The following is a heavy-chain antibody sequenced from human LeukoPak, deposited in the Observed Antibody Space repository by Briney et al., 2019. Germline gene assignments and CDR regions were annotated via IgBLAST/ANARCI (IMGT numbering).Heavy chain of an antibody. Sequence: GGSLRLSCAASGFTFSSYWMHWVRQAPGKGLVWVSRINSDGSSTSYADSVKGRFTISRDNAKNTLYLQVNSLRAEDTAVYYCARAQTYYYDSSGYYYVGHWFDPWGQGTLVTVSS. CDR2: INSDGSST. D-gene: IGHD3-22*01. CDR1: GFTFSSYW. J-gene: IGHJ5*02. V-gene: IGHV3-74*01. CDR3: ARAQTYYYDSSGYYYVGHWFDP.